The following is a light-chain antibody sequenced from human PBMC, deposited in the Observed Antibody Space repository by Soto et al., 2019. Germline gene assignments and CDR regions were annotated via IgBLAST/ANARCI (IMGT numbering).Light chain of an antibody. Sequence: QSALTQPASVSGSPGQSITISCTGTSSDVGGYNYVSWYQEHPGKAPKLMIYEVSHRPSGVSNRFSGSESGNTASLTISGLQAEDEADYYCSSFTGTSPHVFGTVTKLTVL. CDR1: SSDVGGYNY. J-gene: IGLJ1*01. V-gene: IGLV2-14*01. CDR3: SSFTGTSPHV. CDR2: EVS.